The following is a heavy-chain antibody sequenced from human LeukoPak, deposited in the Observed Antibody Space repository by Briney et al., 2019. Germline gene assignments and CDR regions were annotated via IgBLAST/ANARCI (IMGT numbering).Heavy chain of an antibody. J-gene: IGHJ4*02. CDR2: MYTSGST. CDR3: TRSRERYCTSGSCYIDLQAR. Sequence: SETLSLTCTVSGGSISSGYYYWSWIRPPAGKGLEWIGRMYTSGSTEYNPPLNSRVTISVDTSKNQFSLKLSSVTAADTAVYYCTRSRERYCTSGSCYIDLQARWGQGTLVTVSS. CDR1: GGSISSGYYY. V-gene: IGHV4-61*02. D-gene: IGHD2-2*02.